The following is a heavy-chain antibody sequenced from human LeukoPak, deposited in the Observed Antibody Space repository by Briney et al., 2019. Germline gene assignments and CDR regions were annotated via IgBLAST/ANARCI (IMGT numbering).Heavy chain of an antibody. J-gene: IGHJ4*02. D-gene: IGHD2-2*01. V-gene: IGHV3-74*01. CDR1: GFTFSESW. CDR3: VSFYETY. CDR2: INGDGSWT. Sequence: GGSLRLSCVVSGFTFSESWMSWVRQAPGKGLVWVSHINGDGSWTTYADSVKGRFTISKDNAKNTVYLQMNNLRAEDTAVYYCVSFYETYWGRGTLVTVSS.